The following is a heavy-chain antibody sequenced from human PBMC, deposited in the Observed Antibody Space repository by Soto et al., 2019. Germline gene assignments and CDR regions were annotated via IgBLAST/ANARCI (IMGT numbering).Heavy chain of an antibody. CDR1: GFTFIDST. CDR2: IVLGSGNT. V-gene: IGHV1-58*01. D-gene: IGHD3-22*01. CDR3: AAEGQYYYDRSGFRAWFDP. J-gene: IGHJ5*02. Sequence: SVKVSCKASGFTFIDSTVQWVRQARGQRLEWIGWIVLGSGNTKYAQKFQERVTITRDKSTNTVYMELSSLRSEDTAVYYCAAEGQYYYDRSGFRAWFDPWGQGTLVTVSS.